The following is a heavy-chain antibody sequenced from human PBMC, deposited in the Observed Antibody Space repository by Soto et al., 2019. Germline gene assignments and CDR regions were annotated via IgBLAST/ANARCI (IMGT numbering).Heavy chain of an antibody. CDR2: IKQDESEK. D-gene: IGHD3-16*01. V-gene: IGHV3-7*01. CDR1: GFSFSSYW. Sequence: EVQLVESGGGLVQPGGSLRISCTVSGFSFSSYWMSWVRQAPGKGLEWVASIKQDESEKYYVDSVKGRFTISRDNVDGSLFLQMNSLSAADTAVYFCVRDVAFDYVNWGQGTLVTVSS. J-gene: IGHJ4*02. CDR3: VRDVAFDYVN.